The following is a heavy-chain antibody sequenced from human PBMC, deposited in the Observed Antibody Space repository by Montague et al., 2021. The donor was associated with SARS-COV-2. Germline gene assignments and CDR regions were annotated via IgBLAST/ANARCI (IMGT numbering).Heavy chain of an antibody. V-gene: IGHV4-39*07. D-gene: IGHD6-13*01. J-gene: IGHJ6*02. CDR2: IYYSEST. CDR1: GGSISSGSYY. CDR3: ARVGRQQLVRLSGMDV. Sequence: SETLSLTCTVSGGSISSGSYYWGWIRQPPGKGLEWIGSIYYSESTYYNPSLKSRVTISVDTSKNQFSLKLSSVTAAATAVYYCARVGRQQLVRLSGMDVWGQGTTVTVSS.